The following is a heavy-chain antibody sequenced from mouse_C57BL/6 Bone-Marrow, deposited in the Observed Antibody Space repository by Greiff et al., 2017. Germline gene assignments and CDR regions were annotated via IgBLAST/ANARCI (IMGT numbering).Heavy chain of an antibody. CDR2: IYPGSGST. Sequence: QVQLQQPGAELVKPGASVKMSCTASGYTFTSYWITWVKQRPGQGLEWIGDIYPGSGSTNYNEKFKSKATLTVDTSSSTAYMQLSSLTSEDAAVYYCAGGNDYFDYWGQGTTLTVSS. J-gene: IGHJ2*01. CDR1: GYTFTSYW. CDR3: AGGNDYFDY. V-gene: IGHV1-55*01. D-gene: IGHD2-1*01.